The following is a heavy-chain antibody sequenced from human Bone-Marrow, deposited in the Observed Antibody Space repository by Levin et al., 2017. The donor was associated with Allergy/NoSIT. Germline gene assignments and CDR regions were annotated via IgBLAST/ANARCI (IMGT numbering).Heavy chain of an antibody. CDR3: ARQLGNFWSGYNYFDY. V-gene: IGHV3-48*03. CDR2: IISSGSSI. CDR1: GFTFSSYE. J-gene: IGHJ4*02. Sequence: LSLTCAASGFTFSSYEMNWVRQAPGKGLEWVSYIISSGSSIYYADSVKGRFTISRDNAKNSLYLQMNSLRAEDTAVYYCARQLGNFWSGYNYFDYWGQGTLVTVSS. D-gene: IGHD3-3*01.